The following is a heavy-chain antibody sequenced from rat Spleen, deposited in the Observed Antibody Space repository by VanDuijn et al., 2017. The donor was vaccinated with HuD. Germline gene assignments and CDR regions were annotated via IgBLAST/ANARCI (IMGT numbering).Heavy chain of an antibody. J-gene: IGHJ2*01. V-gene: IGHV2-32*01. CDR2: MGDGGST. CDR3: ARSETGRGFDY. CDR1: GFSLTSYG. D-gene: IGHD5-1*01. Sequence: QVQLKESGPGLVQPSQTLSLTCTVSGFSLTSYGVSWVRQPPGKGLEWMGVMGDGGSTSYNSLLNSRLSISRDTSKNQVFLEMSSLQTEDTATYYCARSETGRGFDYWGQGVMVTVSS.